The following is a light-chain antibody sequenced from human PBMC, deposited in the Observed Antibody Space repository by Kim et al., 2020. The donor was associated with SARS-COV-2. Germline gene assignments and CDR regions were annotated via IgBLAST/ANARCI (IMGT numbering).Light chain of an antibody. CDR1: SSDVGGYNY. V-gene: IGLV2-14*03. CDR2: DVS. Sequence: QSALTQPASVSGSPGQSIIISCTGTSSDVGGYNYVSWYQHHPGKAPKLMIYDVSQRPSGISNRFSGSKSANTASLTISGLQAEDEADYYCSSYTSRTTWVFGGGTQLTVL. J-gene: IGLJ3*02. CDR3: SSYTSRTTWV.